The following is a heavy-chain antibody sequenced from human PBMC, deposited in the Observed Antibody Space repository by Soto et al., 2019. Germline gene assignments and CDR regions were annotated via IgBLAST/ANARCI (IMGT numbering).Heavy chain of an antibody. J-gene: IGHJ6*02. CDR1: VFTFSSYG. CDR3: AKDRYNWNDDIVYYYGMDV. D-gene: IGHD1-1*01. Sequence: WGARRLSCSSYVFTFSSYGMQWFRQAPGKGVEWVAVISYDGSNKYYADSVKGRFTISRDNSKNTLYLQMNSLRAEDTAVYYCAKDRYNWNDDIVYYYGMDVWGQGTTVTVSS. CDR2: ISYDGSNK. V-gene: IGHV3-30*18.